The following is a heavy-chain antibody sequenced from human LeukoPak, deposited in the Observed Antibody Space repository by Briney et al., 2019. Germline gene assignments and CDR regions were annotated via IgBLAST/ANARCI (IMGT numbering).Heavy chain of an antibody. CDR3: ARDGLLSRLFVVVTAIRFFDY. J-gene: IGHJ4*02. CDR1: GFSFDDYG. D-gene: IGHD2-21*02. V-gene: IGHV3-20*04. CDR2: INWNGGSR. Sequence: GGSLRLSCAASGFSFDDYGMSWARQAPGKGLEWVSRINWNGGSRGYAESVKGRFTISRDNAKNSLYLQMNSLRAEDTAVYYCARDGLLSRLFVVVTAIRFFDYWGQGTLVTVSS.